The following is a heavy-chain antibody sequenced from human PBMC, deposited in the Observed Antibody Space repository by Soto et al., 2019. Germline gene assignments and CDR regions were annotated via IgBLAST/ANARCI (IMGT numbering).Heavy chain of an antibody. D-gene: IGHD6-19*01. V-gene: IGHV1-3*01. CDR2: INAGNGNT. J-gene: IGHJ6*03. CDR1: GYTFTSYA. CDR3: ARVGVAGTRSYYYYMDV. Sequence: QVQLVQSGAEVKKPGASVKVSCKASGYTFTSYAMHWVRQAPGQRLEWMGWINAGNGNTKYSQKFQGRVTITRDTAASTAYMELSSLRSEDTAVYYCARVGVAGTRSYYYYMDVWGKGTTVTVSS.